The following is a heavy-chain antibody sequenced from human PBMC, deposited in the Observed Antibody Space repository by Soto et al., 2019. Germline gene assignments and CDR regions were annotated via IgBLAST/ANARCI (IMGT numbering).Heavy chain of an antibody. Sequence: PGGSLRLSCAASGFTFSNAWMNWVRQAPGKGLEWVGRIKSKTDGGTTDYAAPVKGRFTISRDDSKNTLYLQMNSLKTEDTAVYYCTTVLESCVVVVAATEISPDYWGDGPLVTVS. D-gene: IGHD2-15*01. CDR2: IKSKTDGGTT. CDR3: TTVLESCVVVVAATEISPDY. V-gene: IGHV3-15*07. J-gene: IGHJ4*01. CDR1: GFTFSNAW.